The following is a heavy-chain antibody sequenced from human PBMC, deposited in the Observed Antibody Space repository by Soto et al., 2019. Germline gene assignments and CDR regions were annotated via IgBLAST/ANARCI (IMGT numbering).Heavy chain of an antibody. Sequence: SVKVSCKASGGTFSSYRINWVRQAPGQGLEWVGGIVPIYRTADYAQKFQGRVTITADESARTAYLEVRSLKSQDTAVYYCARDSGAKLSSSWGQGTLVTVYS. CDR3: ARDSGAKLSSS. J-gene: IGHJ4*02. CDR1: GGTFSSYR. CDR2: IVPIYRTA. V-gene: IGHV1-69*13. D-gene: IGHD6-13*01.